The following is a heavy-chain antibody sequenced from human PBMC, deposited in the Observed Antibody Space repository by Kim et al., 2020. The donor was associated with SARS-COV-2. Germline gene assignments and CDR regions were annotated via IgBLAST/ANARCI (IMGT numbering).Heavy chain of an antibody. CDR1: GFTFSSYA. CDR3: AQEGEEIWGGYYGFLDS. V-gene: IGHV3-23*01. Sequence: GGSLRLSCAASGFTFSSYAMTWVRQAPGKGLEWVSTIRGGGGSTEYGESVKGRFTISRDNSKSTLYLQMNDLRAEDTAGDYCAQEGEEIWGGYYGFLDS. CDR2: IRGGGGST. J-gene: IGHJ5*01. D-gene: IGHD3-3*01.